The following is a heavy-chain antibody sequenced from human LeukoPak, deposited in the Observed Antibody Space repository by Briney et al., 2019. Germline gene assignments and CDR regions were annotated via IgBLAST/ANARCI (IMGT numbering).Heavy chain of an antibody. CDR2: ISHDGSNK. V-gene: IGHV3-30-3*01. J-gene: IGHJ3*02. CDR3: ARDAEPTVTTGDAFDI. Sequence: GRSLRLSCAASGFTFSSYAMHWVRQAPGKGLEWVAVISHDGSNKYYADSVKGRFTISRDNSKNTLYLQMNSLRAEDTAVYYCARDAEPTVTTGDAFDIWGQGTMVTVSS. CDR1: GFTFSSYA. D-gene: IGHD4-17*01.